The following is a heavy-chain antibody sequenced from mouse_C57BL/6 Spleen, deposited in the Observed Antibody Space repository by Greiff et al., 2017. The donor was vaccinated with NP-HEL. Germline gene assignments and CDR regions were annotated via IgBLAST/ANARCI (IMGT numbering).Heavy chain of an antibody. V-gene: IGHV1-82*01. J-gene: IGHJ3*01. CDR1: GYAFSSSW. CDR2: IYPGDGDT. Sequence: QVQLQQSGPELVKPGASVKISCKASGYAFSSSWMNWVKQRPGKGLEWIGRIYPGDGDTNYNGKFKGKATLTADKSSSTAYMQLSSLTSEDSAVYFCATYDYDEFPYWGQGTLVTVSA. CDR3: ATYDYDEFPY. D-gene: IGHD2-4*01.